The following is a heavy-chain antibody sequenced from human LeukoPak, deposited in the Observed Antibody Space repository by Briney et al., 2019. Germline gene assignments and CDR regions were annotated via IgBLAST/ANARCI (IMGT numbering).Heavy chain of an antibody. D-gene: IGHD3-22*01. CDR1: GGSISSGSYY. J-gene: IGHJ4*02. CDR3: ARRGYYDSSGSYYDYFDH. CDR2: IYYSGST. V-gene: IGHV4-39*01. Sequence: SETLSLTCTVSGGSISSGSYYWGWIRQPPGKGLEWIGSIYYSGSTYYNPSLKSRVTISVDTSKNQFSLKLSSVTAADTAVYYCARRGYYDSSGSYYDYFDHWGQGTLVTVSS.